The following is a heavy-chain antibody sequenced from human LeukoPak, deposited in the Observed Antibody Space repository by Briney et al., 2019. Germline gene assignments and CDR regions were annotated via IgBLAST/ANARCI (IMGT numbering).Heavy chain of an antibody. CDR3: ARSPMAVAGQNTFDY. J-gene: IGHJ4*02. Sequence: PGGSLRLSCAASGFTVSSNYMSWVRQAPGKGLEWVSVLYSGGSTYYADSVKGRFTISRDNSKNTLYLQMNSLRAEDTAVYYCARSPMAVAGQNTFDYWGQGSLVTVSS. CDR2: LYSGGST. V-gene: IGHV3-66*01. D-gene: IGHD6-19*01. CDR1: GFTVSSNY.